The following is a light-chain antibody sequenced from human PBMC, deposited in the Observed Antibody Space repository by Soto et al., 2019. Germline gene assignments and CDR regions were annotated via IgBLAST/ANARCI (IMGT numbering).Light chain of an antibody. CDR3: GTWDNSLSAGV. Sequence: QSVLTQPPSVSAAPGQKVTISCSGSSSNIGNNFVSWFQQLPGAAPKLLIFESNKRRSGIPDRFSGSKSGTSATLGITGLRTGDEADYYCGTWDNSLSAGVFGGGTKLTVL. CDR1: SSNIGNNF. J-gene: IGLJ2*01. CDR2: ESN. V-gene: IGLV1-51*02.